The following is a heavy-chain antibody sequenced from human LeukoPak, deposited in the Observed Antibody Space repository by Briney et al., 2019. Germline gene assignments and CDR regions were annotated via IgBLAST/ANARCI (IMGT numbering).Heavy chain of an antibody. D-gene: IGHD3-10*01. CDR1: RFTFSRYG. CDR3: AKKGDYGYYFDY. V-gene: IGHV3-30*18. Sequence: PGGSLRLSCAASRFTFSRYGMHWVRQAPGKGLEWVALISYDGSNKYYADSVKGRFTISRDNSKNTLYLQMNSLRAEDTAVYYCAKKGDYGYYFDYWGQGTLVTVSS. J-gene: IGHJ4*02. CDR2: ISYDGSNK.